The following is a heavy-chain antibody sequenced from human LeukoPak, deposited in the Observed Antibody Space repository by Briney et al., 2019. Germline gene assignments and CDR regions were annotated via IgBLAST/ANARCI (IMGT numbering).Heavy chain of an antibody. CDR3: ARDSSGSLHGAFDI. Sequence: GGSLRLSCAVSGFTFSSNYMSWVRRAPGKGLEWVSVIYSGGTTFYADSVKGRFIISRDSSKNTLFLQMNSLRAEDTAVYYCARDSSGSLHGAFDIWGRGTMVTVSS. CDR2: IYSGGTT. CDR1: GFTFSSNY. V-gene: IGHV3-53*01. J-gene: IGHJ3*02. D-gene: IGHD1-26*01.